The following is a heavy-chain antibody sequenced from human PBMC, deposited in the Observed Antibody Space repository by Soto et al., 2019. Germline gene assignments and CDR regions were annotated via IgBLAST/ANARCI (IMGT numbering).Heavy chain of an antibody. CDR2: IVVGSGNT. CDR1: GFTFTSSA. D-gene: IGHD3-10*01. J-gene: IGHJ6*02. V-gene: IGHV1-58*01. CDR3: AADLVSRKRYGPGYYGMDV. Sequence: SVKVSCKASGFTFTSSAVQWVRQARGQRLEWIGWIVVGSGNTNYAQKFQERVTITRDMSTSTAYMELSSLRSEDTAVYYCAADLVSRKRYGPGYYGMDVWGRGTTVNVSS.